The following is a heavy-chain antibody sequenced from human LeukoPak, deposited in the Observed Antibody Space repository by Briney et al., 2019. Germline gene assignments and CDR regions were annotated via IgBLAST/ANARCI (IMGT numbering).Heavy chain of an antibody. CDR1: GITFSTFA. Sequence: PGGSLRLSCAASGITFSTFAMSWVRQAPGRGLECVSVFSGGGDRTYYAETVRGRFTISRDNSKNTLYLQMSSLRADDTAIYYCAKGHSAYGTGFDYWGQGTLVTVSS. J-gene: IGHJ4*02. D-gene: IGHD5-12*01. CDR2: FSGGGDRT. CDR3: AKGHSAYGTGFDY. V-gene: IGHV3-23*01.